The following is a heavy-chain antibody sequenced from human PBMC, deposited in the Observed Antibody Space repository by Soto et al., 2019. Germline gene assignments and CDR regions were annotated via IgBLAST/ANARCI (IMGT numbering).Heavy chain of an antibody. V-gene: IGHV1-69*01. Sequence: VKVSCKASGGTFSSYAISWVRQAPGQGLEWMGGIIPIFGTANYAQKFQGRVTITADESTSTAYMELSSLRSEDTAVYYCARGRGVRGWGSYRPHDAFDIWGQGTMVTVSS. D-gene: IGHD3-16*02. CDR3: ARGRGVRGWGSYRPHDAFDI. CDR2: IIPIFGTA. J-gene: IGHJ3*02. CDR1: GGTFSSYA.